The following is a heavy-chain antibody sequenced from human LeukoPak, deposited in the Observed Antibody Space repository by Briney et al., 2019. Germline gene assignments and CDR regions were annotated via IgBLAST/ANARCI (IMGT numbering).Heavy chain of an antibody. Sequence: SETLSLTCTVSGGSVSSSIYYCAWIRQPPGKGLEWIGYIYTSGSTNYNPSLKSRVTISVDTSKNQFSLKLSSVTASDTAVYYCARLSSGWALTGYFQHWGQGTLVTVSS. V-gene: IGHV4-61*05. J-gene: IGHJ1*01. CDR1: GGSVSSSIYY. CDR2: IYTSGST. CDR3: ARLSSGWALTGYFQH. D-gene: IGHD6-19*01.